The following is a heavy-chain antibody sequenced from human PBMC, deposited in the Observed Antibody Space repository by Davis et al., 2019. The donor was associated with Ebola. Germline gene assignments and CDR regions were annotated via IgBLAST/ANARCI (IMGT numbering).Heavy chain of an antibody. CDR1: GFTFSDYY. Sequence: GESLKISCAASGFTFSDYYMSWIRQAPGKGLEWVSYISSSSSYTNYADSVKGRFTISRDNAKNSLYLQMNSLRAEDTAVYYCAREGVAVAVDYWGQGTLVTVSS. CDR2: ISSSSSYT. J-gene: IGHJ4*02. D-gene: IGHD6-19*01. V-gene: IGHV3-11*06. CDR3: AREGVAVAVDY.